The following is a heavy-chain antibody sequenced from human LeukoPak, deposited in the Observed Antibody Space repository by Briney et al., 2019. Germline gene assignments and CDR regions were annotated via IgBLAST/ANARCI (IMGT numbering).Heavy chain of an antibody. CDR3: ARWGSGGLTLDY. D-gene: IGHD3-10*01. CDR2: IWNDATNK. Sequence: PGWSLRLSCAASGFTFSSYGMHWVRQAPGKGLEWVAVIWNDATNKYYADSVKGRFTISKDNSRNTLNLQMDSLRAEDTAMYYCARWGSGGLTLDYWGQGTLVTVSS. CDR1: GFTFSSYG. J-gene: IGHJ4*02. V-gene: IGHV3-33*01.